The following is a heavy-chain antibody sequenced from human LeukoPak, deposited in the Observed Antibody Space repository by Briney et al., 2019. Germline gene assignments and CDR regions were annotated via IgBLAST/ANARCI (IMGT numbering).Heavy chain of an antibody. D-gene: IGHD4-17*01. J-gene: IGHJ4*02. CDR2: ISYDGSNK. V-gene: IGHV3-30*18. Sequence: GGSLRLSCAASGFTFSSYSIHWVRQAPGKGLEWVAVISYDGSNKYYADSVKGRFTISRDNSKNTLYLEMNSLRTEDTAVYYCAKDHPYGYWGQGTLVTVSS. CDR3: AKDHPYGY. CDR1: GFTFSSYS.